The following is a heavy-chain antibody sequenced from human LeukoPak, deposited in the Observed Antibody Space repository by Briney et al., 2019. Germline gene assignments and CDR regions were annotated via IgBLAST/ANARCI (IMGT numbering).Heavy chain of an antibody. CDR2: IWYNGHNS. CDR1: GFTFSSFG. V-gene: IGHV3-30*02. CDR3: ARSGAHYDYVSGSYRFNYFDY. J-gene: IGHJ4*02. D-gene: IGHD3-16*02. Sequence: GGSLRLSCAASGFTFSSFGMHWVRQAPGKGLEWVAFIWYNGHNSYYADSVKGRFTISRDNSKNTLYLQMNSLRAEDTAVYYCARSGAHYDYVSGSYRFNYFDYWGQGTLVTVSS.